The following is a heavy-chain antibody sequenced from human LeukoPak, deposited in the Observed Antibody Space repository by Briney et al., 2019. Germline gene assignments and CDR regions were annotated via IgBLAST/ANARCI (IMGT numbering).Heavy chain of an antibody. D-gene: IGHD3-3*01. CDR2: IYYSGST. J-gene: IGHJ6*03. CDR3: ARGTGIFGVGYYYYMDV. CDR1: GGSISSYY. V-gene: IGHV4-59*01. Sequence: PSETLPLTCTVSGGSISSYYWSWIRQPPGKGLEWIGYIYYSGSTNYNPSLKSRVTISVDTSKNQFSLKLSSVTAADTAVYYCARGTGIFGVGYYYYMDVWGKGTTVTVSS.